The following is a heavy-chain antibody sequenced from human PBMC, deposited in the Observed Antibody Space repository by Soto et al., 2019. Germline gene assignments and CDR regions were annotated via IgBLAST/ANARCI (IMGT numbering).Heavy chain of an antibody. V-gene: IGHV6-1*01. CDR2: TYYRSKWYN. D-gene: IGHD6-19*01. Sequence: KQSQTLSLTCAISGDSVSSNSAAWNWIRQSPSRGLEWLGRTYYRSKWYNDYAVSVKSRITINPDTSKNQFSLQLNSVTPEDTAVYYCARGHVRRQWLVHEFDYWGQGTLVNVSS. CDR1: GDSVSSNSAA. J-gene: IGHJ4*02. CDR3: ARGHVRRQWLVHEFDY.